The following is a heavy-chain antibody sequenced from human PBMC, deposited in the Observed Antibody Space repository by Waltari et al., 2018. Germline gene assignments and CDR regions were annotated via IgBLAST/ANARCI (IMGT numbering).Heavy chain of an antibody. CDR2: ISGSGGPT. Sequence: EVQLFESGGGFVQPGRSLTLFGAASGFTFRRYAMNWVSPAPVKGLEWVSGISGSGGPTYYADSVKGRFTISRDNSKSTLYLQINSLRAEDTAVYYCAKGSSGWYQIDYWGQGALVTVSS. CDR1: GFTFRRYA. V-gene: IGHV3-23*01. D-gene: IGHD6-19*01. CDR3: AKGSSGWYQIDY. J-gene: IGHJ4*02.